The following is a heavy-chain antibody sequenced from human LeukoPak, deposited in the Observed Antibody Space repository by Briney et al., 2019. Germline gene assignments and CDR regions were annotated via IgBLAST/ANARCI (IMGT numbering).Heavy chain of an antibody. Sequence: GASVKVSCKASGYTFTSYGISWVRQAPGQGLEWMGGIIPIFGTANYAQKFQGRVTITADESTSTAYMELSSLRSEDTAVYYCAMYLDYWGQGTLVTVSS. CDR2: IIPIFGTA. D-gene: IGHD2-8*01. J-gene: IGHJ4*02. CDR3: AMYLDY. CDR1: GYTFTSYG. V-gene: IGHV1-69*13.